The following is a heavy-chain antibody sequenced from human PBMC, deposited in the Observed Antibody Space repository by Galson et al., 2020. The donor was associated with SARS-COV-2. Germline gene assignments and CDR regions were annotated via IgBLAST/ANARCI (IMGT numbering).Heavy chain of an antibody. J-gene: IGHJ4*02. CDR1: GGPTSSSH. CDR2: IYYSGST. D-gene: IGHD2-2*01. CDR3: ARLGYCSTIRCQPFDY. Sequence: SETLSLTCTVSGGPTSSSHWSWIRQPPGKGLEWIGYIYYSGSTYYNPSLKSRVTISVDTSKNQFSLKLSSVTAADTAVYYCARLGYCSTIRCQPFDYWGQGTLVTVSS. V-gene: IGHV4-59*01.